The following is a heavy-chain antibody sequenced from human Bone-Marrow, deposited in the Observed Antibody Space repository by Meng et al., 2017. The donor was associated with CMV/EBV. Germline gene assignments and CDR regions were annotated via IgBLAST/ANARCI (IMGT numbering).Heavy chain of an antibody. V-gene: IGHV3-66*04. Sequence: GESLKISCTASRFTFGDYAMSWVRQAPGKGLEWVSTLYSGGSTYYADSVKGQFTISRDNSKNTLYLQMNSLRAEDTAVYYCARHRSGGDSEFDYWGQGALATVSS. CDR2: LYSGGST. J-gene: IGHJ4*02. D-gene: IGHD1-26*01. CDR3: ARHRSGGDSEFDY. CDR1: RFTFGDYA.